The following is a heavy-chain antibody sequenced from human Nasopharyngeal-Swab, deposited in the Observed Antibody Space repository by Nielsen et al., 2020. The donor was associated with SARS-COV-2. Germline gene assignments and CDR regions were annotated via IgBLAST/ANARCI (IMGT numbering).Heavy chain of an antibody. CDR1: GFTFSSYS. Sequence: ESLKISCAASGFTFSSYSMNWVRQAPGKGLEWVSSISSSSSYIYYADSVKGRFTISRDNAKNSLYLQMNSLRAEDTAVYYCAKEGDSGVLNSWVQGTLVTVSS. CDR2: ISSSSSYI. CDR3: AKEGDSGVLNS. J-gene: IGHJ4*02. D-gene: IGHD3-16*01. V-gene: IGHV3-21*01.